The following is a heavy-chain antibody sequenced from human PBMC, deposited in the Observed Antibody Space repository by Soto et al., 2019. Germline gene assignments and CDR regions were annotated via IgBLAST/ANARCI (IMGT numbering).Heavy chain of an antibody. Sequence: QVQLVQSGAEVKKPGASVKVYCKASGYTFTSYDINWVRQATGQGLEWMGRMNPNTGNTGYAQKLQARVIMTSITSISTDDLELSILRSEDAAVYYCKRRYGFWGGYTRAQYLCVWCKGNTVTVAS. CDR3: KRRYGFWGGYTRAQYLCV. D-gene: IGHD3-3*01. CDR1: GYTFTSYD. J-gene: IGHJ6*04. CDR2: MNPNTGNT. V-gene: IGHV1-8*01.